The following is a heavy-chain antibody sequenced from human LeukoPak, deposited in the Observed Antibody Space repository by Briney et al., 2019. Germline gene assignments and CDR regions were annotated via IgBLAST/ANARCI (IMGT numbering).Heavy chain of an antibody. CDR3: TRDHCTSINCYEYNYYGMDV. J-gene: IGHJ6*02. CDR1: GYTFADYY. V-gene: IGHV1-2*06. Sequence: ASVKVSCKASGYTFADYYMHRVRQAPGQGLEWMGRMSPTSGGTNYAPKFQGRVTMTRDTSTSTAYMELSRLRSDDTAVYYCTRDHCTSINCYEYNYYGMDVWGQGTTVTVSS. D-gene: IGHD2-2*01. CDR2: MSPTSGGT.